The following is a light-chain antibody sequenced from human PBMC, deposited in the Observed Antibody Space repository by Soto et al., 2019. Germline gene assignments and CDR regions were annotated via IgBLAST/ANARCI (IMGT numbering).Light chain of an antibody. J-gene: IGLJ2*01. CDR2: DVS. CDR3: CSYTGSNTFAV. V-gene: IGLV2-11*01. CDR1: SSDVGGYNY. Sequence: QSALTQPRSVSGSPGQSVTISCTGTSSDVGGYNYVSWYQQHPGKAPKLMMYDVSERPSGVPDRFAGSKSGSTASLTISGLQAEDEADYYCCSYTGSNTFAVFGGGTKLTVL.